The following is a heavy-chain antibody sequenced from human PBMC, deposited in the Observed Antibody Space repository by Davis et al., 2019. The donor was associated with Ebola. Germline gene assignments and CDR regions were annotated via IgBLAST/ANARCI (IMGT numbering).Heavy chain of an antibody. V-gene: IGHV1-58*01. J-gene: IGHJ4*02. CDR2: IVVGSGNT. Sequence: AASVKVSCKASGFTFTSSAVQWVRQARGQRLEWIGWIVVGSGNTNYAQKFQERVTITRDMSTSTAYMELSSLRSEDTAVYYCARLGQQLLLGDWDYWGQGTLVTVSS. CDR1: GFTFTSSA. CDR3: ARLGQQLLLGDWDY. D-gene: IGHD2-2*01.